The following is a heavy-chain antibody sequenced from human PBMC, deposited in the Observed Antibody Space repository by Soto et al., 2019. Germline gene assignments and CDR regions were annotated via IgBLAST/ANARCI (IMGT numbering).Heavy chain of an antibody. CDR2: ISGSGGST. V-gene: IGHV3-23*01. D-gene: IGHD1-26*01. Sequence: EVQLLESGGGLVQPGGSLRLSCAASGFTFSSYAMSWVRQAPGKGLEWVSAISGSGGSTYYADSVKGRFTISRDNSKNTLYLQMNSLRAEDTALYYCAKDGGYSGSYWEGYYFDYWGQGTLVTVSS. J-gene: IGHJ4*02. CDR3: AKDGGYSGSYWEGYYFDY. CDR1: GFTFSSYA.